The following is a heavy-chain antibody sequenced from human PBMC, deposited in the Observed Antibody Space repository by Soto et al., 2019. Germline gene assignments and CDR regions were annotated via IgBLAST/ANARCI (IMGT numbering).Heavy chain of an antibody. D-gene: IGHD5-18*01. V-gene: IGHV1-69*13. CDR2: IVPIYRTA. Sequence: SVKVSCKASGGTFSSYRVNWVRQAPGQGLEWVGGIVPIYRTADYAQKFQGRVTITADESARTAYMELRSLKSQDTAVYYCARDTAMVTFDYWGQGTLVTVSS. CDR1: GGTFSSYR. CDR3: ARDTAMVTFDY. J-gene: IGHJ4*02.